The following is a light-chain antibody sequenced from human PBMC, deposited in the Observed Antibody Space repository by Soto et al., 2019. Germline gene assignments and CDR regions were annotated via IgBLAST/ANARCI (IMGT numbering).Light chain of an antibody. V-gene: IGKV1-9*01. J-gene: IGKJ5*01. CDR1: HDISTF. Sequence: DIQMTQSPSSVSASVVDRVTITFRASHDISTFLAWYQQKPGKAPKLLIYEASTLQSGVPSRFSGSGSGTEFTLTISGLLPEDFAAYHCQQLYTLPFTFGQGTRLEIK. CDR2: EAS. CDR3: QQLYTLPFT.